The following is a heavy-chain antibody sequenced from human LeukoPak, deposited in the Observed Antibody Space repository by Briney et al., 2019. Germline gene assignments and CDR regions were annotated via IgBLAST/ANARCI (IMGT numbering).Heavy chain of an antibody. CDR2: IYSGGST. Sequence: GGSLRLSCAASGFTVSSNYMSWVRQAPGKGLEWVSVIYSGGSTYYADSVKGRFTISRDNSKNTLYLQMNSLRAEDTAVYCCARDWYSSGWYYFDYWGQGTLVTVSS. CDR3: ARDWYSSGWYYFDY. D-gene: IGHD6-19*01. J-gene: IGHJ4*02. CDR1: GFTVSSNY. V-gene: IGHV3-66*01.